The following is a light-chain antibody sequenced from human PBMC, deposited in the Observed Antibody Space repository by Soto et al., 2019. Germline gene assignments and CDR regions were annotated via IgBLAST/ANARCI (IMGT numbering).Light chain of an antibody. CDR2: AAS. Sequence: DIQMTQSPSSLSASVGDRVTITCRASQSISSYLNWYQQKPGKAPKLLIYAASSLHSGVPPRFSGSGSGTDFTLTITSMQAEDFATYYCQQTYNSPRTFGQGTKVDIK. CDR3: QQTYNSPRT. J-gene: IGKJ1*01. CDR1: QSISSY. V-gene: IGKV1-39*01.